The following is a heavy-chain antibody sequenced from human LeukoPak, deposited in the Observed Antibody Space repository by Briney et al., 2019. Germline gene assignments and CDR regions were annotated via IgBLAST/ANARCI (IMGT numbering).Heavy chain of an antibody. CDR1: GFTFSSHW. J-gene: IGHJ3*02. CDR2: IKYDASST. V-gene: IGHV3-74*01. Sequence: GGSLRLSCADSGFTFSSHWMHWVRQAPGKGLVWVSRIKYDASSTSYADSVKGRFTISRENAKNSLYLQMNSLRAGDTAVYYCARDLLGAFDIWGQGTMVTVSS. D-gene: IGHD2-8*02. CDR3: ARDLLGAFDI.